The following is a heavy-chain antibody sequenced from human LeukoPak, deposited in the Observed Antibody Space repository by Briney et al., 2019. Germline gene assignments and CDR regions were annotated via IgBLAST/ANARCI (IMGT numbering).Heavy chain of an antibody. V-gene: IGHV3-23*01. Sequence: PGGSLRLSCAASGFPFSSYSMSWVRQAPGKGLEWVSAISGSGVGTYYADSVKGRFTISRDNSWNTLYLQMSSLRVEDTAVYYCAKDQVISGSEASDIWGQGTMVTVSS. CDR2: ISGSGVGT. CDR1: GFPFSSYS. CDR3: AKDQVISGSEASDI. D-gene: IGHD2-21*01. J-gene: IGHJ3*02.